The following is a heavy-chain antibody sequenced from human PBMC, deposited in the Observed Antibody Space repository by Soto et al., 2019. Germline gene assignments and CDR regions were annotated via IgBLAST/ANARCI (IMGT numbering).Heavy chain of an antibody. CDR3: ARGGSTWSAEYYQH. D-gene: IGHD6-13*01. V-gene: IGHV1-18*01. CDR1: GYTFTNYG. Sequence: QVHLVQSGAEVKKPGASVKVSCKTSGYTFTNYGISWVRQAPGQGPQWMGWISSYNGDTKYAQTLQGRVTMTTDTSTSTAYMELRSLRSDDTAVYYCARGGSTWSAEYYQHWGQGTVVIVS. CDR2: ISSYNGDT. J-gene: IGHJ1*01.